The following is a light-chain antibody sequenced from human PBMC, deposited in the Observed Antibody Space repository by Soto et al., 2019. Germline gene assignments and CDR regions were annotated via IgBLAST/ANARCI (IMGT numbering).Light chain of an antibody. CDR2: GAS. V-gene: IGKV3-20*01. CDR3: QQYGSSPRVT. Sequence: EIVLTQSPGTLSLSPGERATLSCRASQSVSSSYLAWYQQKPGQAPRLLIYGASSRATGIPDRFSGSGSGTDFTITISRMEPDDFAVYYCQQYGSSPRVTFGPGTKVDIK. CDR1: QSVSSSY. J-gene: IGKJ3*01.